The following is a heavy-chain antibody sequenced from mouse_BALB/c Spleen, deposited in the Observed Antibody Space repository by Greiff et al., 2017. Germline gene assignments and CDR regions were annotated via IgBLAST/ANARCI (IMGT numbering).Heavy chain of an antibody. CDR1: GYTFTSYY. CDR2: IYPGNVNT. CDR3: ARRDNYFDY. J-gene: IGHJ2*01. Sequence: QVQLQQSGPELVKPGASVRISCKASGYTFTSYYIHWVKQRPGQGLEWIGWIYPGNVNTKYNEKFKGKATLTADKSSSTAYMQLSSLTSEDSAVYFCARRDNYFDYWGQGTTLTVSS. V-gene: IGHV1S56*01.